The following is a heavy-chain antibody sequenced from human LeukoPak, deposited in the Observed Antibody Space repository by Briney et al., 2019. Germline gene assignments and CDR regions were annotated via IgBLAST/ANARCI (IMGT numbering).Heavy chain of an antibody. Sequence: PSETLSLTCAVYGGSFSGYYWGWIRQPPGKGLEWIGSIYHSGSTYYNPSLKSRVTISVDTSKDQFSLKLSSVTAADTAVYYCARDRYVAVAGTPENVWGQGTLVTVSS. CDR3: ARDRYVAVAGTPENV. CDR1: GGSFSGYY. D-gene: IGHD6-19*01. V-gene: IGHV4-38-2*02. CDR2: IYHSGST. J-gene: IGHJ4*02.